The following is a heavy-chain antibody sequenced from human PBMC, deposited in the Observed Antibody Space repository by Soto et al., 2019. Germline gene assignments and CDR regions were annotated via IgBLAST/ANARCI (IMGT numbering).Heavy chain of an antibody. Sequence: GESLKISCKGSGYSFTSYWIGWVRQMPGKCLEWMGIIYPGDSDTRYSPSFQGQVTISADKSISTAYLQWSSLKASDTAMYYCARLRKYYYGSGSYFPIYGMDVWGQGTTVTVSS. J-gene: IGHJ6*02. CDR2: IYPGDSDT. CDR1: GYSFTSYW. V-gene: IGHV5-51*01. CDR3: ARLRKYYYGSGSYFPIYGMDV. D-gene: IGHD3-10*01.